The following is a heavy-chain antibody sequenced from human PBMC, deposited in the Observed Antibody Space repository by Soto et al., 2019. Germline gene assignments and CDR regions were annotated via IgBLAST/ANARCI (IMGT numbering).Heavy chain of an antibody. Sequence: GGSLRLSCAASGFTFSSYSMNWVRQAPGKGLEWVSYISSSSSTIYYADSVKGRFTISXXXXXXSXYXQXXSLRDXDTAVYYCARVIGSWELHAFDIWGQGTMVTISS. J-gene: IGHJ3*02. CDR1: GFTFSSYS. D-gene: IGHD1-26*01. V-gene: IGHV3-48*02. CDR2: ISSSSSTI. CDR3: ARVIGSWELHAFDI.